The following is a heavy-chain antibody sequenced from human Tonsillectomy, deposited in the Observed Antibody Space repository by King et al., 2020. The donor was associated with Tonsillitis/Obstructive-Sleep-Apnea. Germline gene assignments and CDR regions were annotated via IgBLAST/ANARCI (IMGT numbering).Heavy chain of an antibody. V-gene: IGHV3-30*18. Sequence: VQLVESGGGVVQPGRSLRLSCAASGFTFSSYGMHWVRQAPGKGLEWVAVISYDGSNKYYADSVKGRFTISRDNSKKTLYLQMNSRRAEDTAVYYCAKDTLDLVVVPAAISPGAFDLWGQGTMVTVSS. D-gene: IGHD2-2*02. CDR1: GFTFSSYG. CDR2: ISYDGSNK. J-gene: IGHJ3*01. CDR3: AKDTLDLVVVPAAISPGAFDL.